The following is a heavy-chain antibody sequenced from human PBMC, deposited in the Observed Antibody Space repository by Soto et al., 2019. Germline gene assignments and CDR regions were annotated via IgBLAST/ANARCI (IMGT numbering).Heavy chain of an antibody. D-gene: IGHD3-10*01. CDR3: ARDRDDYGSGNYYNRIDF. CDR2: IIPIFGTP. J-gene: IGHJ4*02. V-gene: IGHV1-69*01. CDR1: GGIFSTYA. Sequence: QVQLVQSGAEVKKPGSSVKVSCNASGGIFSTYAISWLRQAPGQGLEWMGGIIPIFGTPIYAQRFQGRVTITADESTSTAYMELSRLRSEDTAVYYCARDRDDYGSGNYYNRIDFWGQGTLVTVSS.